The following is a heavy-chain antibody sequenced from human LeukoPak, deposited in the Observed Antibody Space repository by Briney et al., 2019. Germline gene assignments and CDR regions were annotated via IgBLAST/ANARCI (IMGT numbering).Heavy chain of an antibody. CDR3: ARDHSKYSSGWSRYGMDV. CDR2: ISHDGSNK. Sequence: GGSLRLSCAASGFTFSGYDIHWVRQAPGKGLEWAAVISHDGSNKYYADSVKGRFTISRDNSKNTLYLQMNSLRAEDTAVYYCARDHSKYSSGWSRYGMDVWGQGTTVTVSS. D-gene: IGHD6-19*01. V-gene: IGHV3-30*03. J-gene: IGHJ6*02. CDR1: GFTFSGYD.